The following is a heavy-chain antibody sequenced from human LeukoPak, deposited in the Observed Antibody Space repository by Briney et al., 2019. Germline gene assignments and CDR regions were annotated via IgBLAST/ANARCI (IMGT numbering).Heavy chain of an antibody. J-gene: IGHJ4*02. Sequence: YYSGSTNYNPSLKSRVTISVDTSKNQFSLKLSSVTAADTAVYYCARQTPSSGWYGAFDYWGQGTLVTVSS. CDR3: ARQTPSSGWYGAFDY. V-gene: IGHV4-59*08. CDR2: YYSGST. D-gene: IGHD6-19*01.